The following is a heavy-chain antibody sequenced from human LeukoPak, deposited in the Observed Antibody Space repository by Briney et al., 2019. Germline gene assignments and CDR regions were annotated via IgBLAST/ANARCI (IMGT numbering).Heavy chain of an antibody. D-gene: IGHD1-7*01. J-gene: IGHJ6*03. V-gene: IGHV4-61*02. CDR3: ARETSYNWNYGYYYYYMDV. CDR2: IYTSGST. Sequence: SETLSLTCTVSGGSISSGSYYWSWIWQPAGKGLEWIGRIYTSGSTNYNPSLKSRVTISVDTSKNQFSLKLSSVTAADTAVYYCARETSYNWNYGYYYYYMDVWGKGTTVTVSS. CDR1: GGSISSGSYY.